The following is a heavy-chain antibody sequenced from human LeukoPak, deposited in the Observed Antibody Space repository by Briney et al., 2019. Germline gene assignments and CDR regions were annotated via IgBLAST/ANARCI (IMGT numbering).Heavy chain of an antibody. V-gene: IGHV3-7*03. CDR2: IKQDGSEK. Sequence: GESLRLSCAASGFTFSSSWMSWVRQAPGKGLEWVANIKQDGSEKSYVESVRGRFTISRDNAKNSLYLQLNSLRAEDTALYYCARDNPPDYWGQGTLVTVYS. CDR3: ARDNPPDY. CDR1: GFTFSSSW. J-gene: IGHJ4*02.